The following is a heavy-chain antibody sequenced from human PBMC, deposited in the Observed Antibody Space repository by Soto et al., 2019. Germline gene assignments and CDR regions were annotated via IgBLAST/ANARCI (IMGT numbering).Heavy chain of an antibody. J-gene: IGHJ6*02. V-gene: IGHV3-33*01. CDR1: GFTFRSYG. CDR2: IWNDGSER. Sequence: QVQLVESGGGVVQPGRSLRLSCAASGFTFRSYGRHWVRQAPGKGLEWVAVIWNDGSERYYADSVKGRFTISRDNSKNTRDLQMNSLRAEDTAVYYCARDRAGVGYNIDVWGQGTTVTVSS. CDR3: ARDRAGVGYNIDV. D-gene: IGHD5-12*01.